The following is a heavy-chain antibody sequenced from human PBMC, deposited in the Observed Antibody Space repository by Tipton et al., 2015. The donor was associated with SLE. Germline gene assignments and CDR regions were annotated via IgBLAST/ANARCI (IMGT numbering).Heavy chain of an antibody. J-gene: IGHJ4*02. V-gene: IGHV3-11*04. D-gene: IGHD2-8*01. Sequence: SLRLSCIASGFTFSDYYMSWIRQAPGKGLEWISYISSTGSTIYYGDSVKGRFTISRDNAKNSLFLHINSLRVDDTAVYYCASFGVNYDYWGQGTLVTVSP. CDR1: GFTFSDYY. CDR2: ISSTGSTI. CDR3: ASFGVNYDY.